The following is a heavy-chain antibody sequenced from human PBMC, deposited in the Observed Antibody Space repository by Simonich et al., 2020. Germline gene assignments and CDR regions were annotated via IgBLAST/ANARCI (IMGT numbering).Heavy chain of an antibody. CDR3: ARWPSIPASYGSGSYFDY. J-gene: IGHJ4*02. V-gene: IGHV1-2*02. CDR2: NNPNSGGT. CDR1: GDTFTGYY. D-gene: IGHD3-10*01. Sequence: QVQLVQSGAEVKKPGASVKVSCKASGDTFTGYYMHWVRHAPGQGLEWMGRNNPNSGGTTNAQKCQGMVNMTRDTSLSTAYMELSRLRSDDTAVYYCARWPSIPASYGSGSYFDYWGQGTLVTVSS.